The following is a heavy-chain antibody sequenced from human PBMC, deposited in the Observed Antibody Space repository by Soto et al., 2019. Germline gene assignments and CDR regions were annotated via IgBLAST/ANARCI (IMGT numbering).Heavy chain of an antibody. V-gene: IGHV4-39*02. J-gene: IGHJ3*02. CDR3: ARDPTRIAAAGNDAFDI. CDR1: GGSIGGSTYY. D-gene: IGHD6-13*01. Sequence: PSETLSLTCTVSGGSIGGSTYYWGWIRQPPGKGLEWIGSIYYSGNTYYNPSLKSRVTISVDTSNNQFSLKVTFVTAADTAVYYCARDPTRIAAAGNDAFDIWGQGTMVTVSS. CDR2: IYYSGNT.